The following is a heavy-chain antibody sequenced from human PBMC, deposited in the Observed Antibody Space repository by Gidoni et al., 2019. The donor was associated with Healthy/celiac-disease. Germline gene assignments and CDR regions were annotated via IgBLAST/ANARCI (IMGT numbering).Heavy chain of an antibody. J-gene: IGHJ6*02. CDR1: GGTFSSYA. Sequence: QVQLVQSGAEVKKPGSSVKVSCKASGGTFSSYAISGVRQAPGQGLEWMGRIIPILGIANYAQKFQGRVTITADKSTSTAYMELSSLRSEDTAVYYCAGQIHDYSNYYYYGMDVWGQGTTVTVSS. V-gene: IGHV1-69*04. CDR3: AGQIHDYSNYYYYGMDV. CDR2: IIPILGIA. D-gene: IGHD4-4*01.